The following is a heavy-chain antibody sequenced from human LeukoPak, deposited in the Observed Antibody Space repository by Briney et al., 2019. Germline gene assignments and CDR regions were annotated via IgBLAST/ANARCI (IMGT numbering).Heavy chain of an antibody. Sequence: PSETLSLTCTVSGGSISSYYWSWIRQPPGKGLEWIGYIYYSGSTNYNPSLKSRVTISVDTSKNQFSLKLSSVTAADTAVYYCARHYCSRTSCFYNWFDPWGQETLVTVSS. CDR2: IYYSGST. CDR1: GGSISSYY. CDR3: ARHYCSRTSCFYNWFDP. D-gene: IGHD2-2*01. J-gene: IGHJ5*02. V-gene: IGHV4-59*08.